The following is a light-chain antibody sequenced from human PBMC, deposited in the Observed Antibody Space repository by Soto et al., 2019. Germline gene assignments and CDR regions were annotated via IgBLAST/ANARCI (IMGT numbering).Light chain of an antibody. J-gene: IGKJ1*01. Sequence: DIQMTQSTSTLSASVGARITITCRASQIISGSLSWCIHRPGEAPKLLISDVSTLESGVTSRFSGFGSGTEITISISGLQHEDIGTYFCQQYYMGWTFGQGNKV. CDR3: QQYYMGWT. CDR1: QIISGS. V-gene: IGKV1-5*01. CDR2: DVS.